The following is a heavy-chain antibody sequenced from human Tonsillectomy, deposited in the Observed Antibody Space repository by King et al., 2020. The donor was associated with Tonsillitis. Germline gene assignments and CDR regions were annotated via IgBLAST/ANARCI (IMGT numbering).Heavy chain of an antibody. Sequence: VQLQQWGAGLLKPSETLSLTCAVYGGSFSDYYWTWIRQPPGKGLEWIGEINHRGSTNYNPSLKSRVTISVDTSKNQFSLNLTSVTAADTAVYYCARYPTIISSVDGMDVWGQGTTVIVS. CDR1: GGSFSDYY. V-gene: IGHV4-34*01. CDR3: ARYPTIISSVDGMDV. J-gene: IGHJ6*02. CDR2: INHRGST. D-gene: IGHD3-22*01.